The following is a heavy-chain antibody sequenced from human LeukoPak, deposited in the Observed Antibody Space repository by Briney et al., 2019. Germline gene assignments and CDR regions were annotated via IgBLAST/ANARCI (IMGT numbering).Heavy chain of an antibody. J-gene: IGHJ4*02. D-gene: IGHD5-12*01. V-gene: IGHV3-7*05. CDR3: ANRATSYFAY. CDR2: INQDGSQK. Sequence: GGSLRLSCAASGFTFSSYWMSWVRQAPGKGLEWVANINQDGSQKYYVDSVKGRFTISRDNAESSLFLQVNSLRAEDTAVYYCANRATSYFAYWGQGTLVTVSS. CDR1: GFTFSSYW.